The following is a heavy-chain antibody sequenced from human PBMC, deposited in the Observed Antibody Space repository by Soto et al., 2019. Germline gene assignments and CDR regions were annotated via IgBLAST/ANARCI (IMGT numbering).Heavy chain of an antibody. CDR3: ARGRLVGTTDDAFDI. J-gene: IGHJ3*02. Sequence: GGSLRLSCAASGFSFSDHTMHWVRQAPGKGLEWVAVISYDGSHKYYADSVKGRFTISRDNSKNTLYLQMNSLRAEDTAVYYCARGRLVGTTDDAFDIWGQGTMVTVSS. CDR2: ISYDGSHK. CDR1: GFSFSDHT. V-gene: IGHV3-30*04. D-gene: IGHD1-26*01.